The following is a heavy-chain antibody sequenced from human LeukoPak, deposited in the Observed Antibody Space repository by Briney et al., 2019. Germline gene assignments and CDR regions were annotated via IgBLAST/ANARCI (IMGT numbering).Heavy chain of an antibody. J-gene: IGHJ4*02. Sequence: SETLSLTCAVYGGSFSGYYWSWIRQPPGKGLEWIGEINQSGSTNYNPSLKSRVTISVDTSKNQFSLKLSSVTAADTAVYYCARVSWGFDYWGEGTLVTVSS. D-gene: IGHD3-16*01. CDR1: GGSFSGYY. CDR3: ARVSWGFDY. CDR2: INQSGST. V-gene: IGHV4-34*01.